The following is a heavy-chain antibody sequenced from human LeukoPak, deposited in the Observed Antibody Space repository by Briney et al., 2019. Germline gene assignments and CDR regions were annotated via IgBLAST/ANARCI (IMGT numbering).Heavy chain of an antibody. CDR1: GYSFTTSW. J-gene: IGHJ3*01. CDR2: IYPGDSDT. Sequence: GESLKISCKGSGYSFTTSWIGWVRQMPGKGLEWMGIIYPGDSDTRYSPSFQGQVTISADKSVRTAYLQWSSLKASDTAMYYCARPNITSYYDSRGYDAFDVWGQGTMVTVSS. D-gene: IGHD3-22*01. CDR3: ARPNITSYYDSRGYDAFDV. V-gene: IGHV5-51*01.